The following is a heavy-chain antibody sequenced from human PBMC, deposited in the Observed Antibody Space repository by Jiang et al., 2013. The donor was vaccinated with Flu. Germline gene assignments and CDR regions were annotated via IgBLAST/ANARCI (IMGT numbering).Heavy chain of an antibody. D-gene: IGHD3-22*01. CDR3: ARARNYYDRSGYLGY. J-gene: IGHJ4*02. V-gene: IGHV7-4-1*02. Sequence: MNWVRQAPGQGLEWMGWINTNTGNPTYAQGFTGRFVFSVDTSISTAYLQISSLKAEDTATYYCARARNYYDRSGYLGYWGQGTLVTVSS. CDR2: INTNTGNP.